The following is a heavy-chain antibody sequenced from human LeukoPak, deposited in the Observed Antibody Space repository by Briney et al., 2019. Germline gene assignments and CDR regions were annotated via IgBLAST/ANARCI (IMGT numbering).Heavy chain of an antibody. CDR1: GGSISSSSYY. V-gene: IGHV4-39*07. CDR3: ARERRRDGYNLFDY. CDR2: IYYSGRT. D-gene: IGHD5-24*01. Sequence: SETLSLTCTVSGGSISSSSYYWGWIRQPPGKGLEWIGSIYYSGRTYYNPSLKSRVTISVDTSKNQFSLKLSSVTAADTAVYYCARERRRDGYNLFDYWGQGTLVTVSA. J-gene: IGHJ4*02.